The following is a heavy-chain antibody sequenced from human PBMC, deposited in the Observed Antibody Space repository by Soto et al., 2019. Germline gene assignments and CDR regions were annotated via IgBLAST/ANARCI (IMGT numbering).Heavy chain of an antibody. CDR3: ARGGLGLPFDY. Sequence: SETLSLTCAVYGGSFSGYYCSWIRQPPGKGLEWIGEINHSGSTNYNPSLKSRVTISVDTSKNQFSLKLSSVTAADTAVYYCARGGLGLPFDYWGQGTLVTVSS. D-gene: IGHD1-7*01. CDR1: GGSFSGYY. CDR2: INHSGST. V-gene: IGHV4-34*01. J-gene: IGHJ4*02.